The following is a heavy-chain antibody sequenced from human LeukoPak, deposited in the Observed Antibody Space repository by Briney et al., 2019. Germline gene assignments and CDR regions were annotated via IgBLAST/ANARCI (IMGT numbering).Heavy chain of an antibody. CDR2: IYYGGSS. Sequence: SETLSLTCTVSGGSISSSSYYWAWIRQSPGKGLEWIANIYYGGSSYYNPSLKRRVTISVDTSKNQFSLKVYSVTAADTAVYYCAREGRWLQSGFDYWGQGTLVTVSS. J-gene: IGHJ4*02. D-gene: IGHD5-24*01. CDR3: AREGRWLQSGFDY. CDR1: GGSISSSSYY. V-gene: IGHV4-39*02.